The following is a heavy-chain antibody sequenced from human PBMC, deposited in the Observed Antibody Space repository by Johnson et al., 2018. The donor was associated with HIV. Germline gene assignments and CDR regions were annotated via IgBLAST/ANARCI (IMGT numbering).Heavy chain of an antibody. CDR2: ISYDGSNK. D-gene: IGHD4-17*01. J-gene: IGHJ3*02. V-gene: IGHV3-30-3*01. CDR3: ARGEDGVDAFDI. Sequence: QVQLVESGGGVVQPGRSLRLSCAASGSTFSSYAMHWVRQAPGKGLEWVAVISYDGSNKYYADSVKGRFTISRDNSKNTLYLQMNSLRAEDTAVYYCARGEDGVDAFDIWGQGTMVTVSS. CDR1: GSTFSSYA.